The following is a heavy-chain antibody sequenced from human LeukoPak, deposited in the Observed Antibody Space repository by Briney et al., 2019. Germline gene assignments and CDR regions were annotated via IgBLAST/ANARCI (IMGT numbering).Heavy chain of an antibody. V-gene: IGHV4-4*07. J-gene: IGHJ4*02. CDR1: GGSISSYY. Sequence: PSETLSLTCTVSGGSISSYYWSWIRQPAGKGLEWIERIYTSGSNYNPSLKSRVTISVDKSKNQFSLKLNSVTAADTAVYYCARDPKGYGEADYWGQGNLVTVSS. CDR2: IYTSGS. D-gene: IGHD4-17*01. CDR3: ARDPKGYGEADY.